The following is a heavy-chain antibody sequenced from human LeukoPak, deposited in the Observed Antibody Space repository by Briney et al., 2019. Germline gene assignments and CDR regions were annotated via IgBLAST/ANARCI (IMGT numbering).Heavy chain of an antibody. Sequence: SETLSLTCTVSGGSVGSGSYYWSWIRQPPGKGLEWIGYIYYSGSTNYNPSLKSRVTISVDTSKNQFSLKLSSVTAADTAVYYCASTGYSSGWPFDYWGQGTLVTVSS. CDR3: ASTGYSSGWPFDY. D-gene: IGHD6-19*01. V-gene: IGHV4-61*01. J-gene: IGHJ4*02. CDR2: IYYSGST. CDR1: GGSVGSGSYY.